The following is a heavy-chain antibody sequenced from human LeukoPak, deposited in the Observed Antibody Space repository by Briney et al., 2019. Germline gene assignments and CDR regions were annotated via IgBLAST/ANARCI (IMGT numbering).Heavy chain of an antibody. J-gene: IGHJ6*02. V-gene: IGHV4-30-4*01. D-gene: IGHD3-10*01. CDR2: IYYSGST. CDR1: GGSISSGDYY. CDR3: ARDLWFGEYGMDV. Sequence: PSQTPSLTCTVSGGSISSGDYYWSWIRQPPGKGLEWIGYIYYSGSTYYNPSLKSRVTISVDTSKNQFSLKLSSVTAADTAVYYCARDLWFGEYGMDVWGQGTTVTVSS.